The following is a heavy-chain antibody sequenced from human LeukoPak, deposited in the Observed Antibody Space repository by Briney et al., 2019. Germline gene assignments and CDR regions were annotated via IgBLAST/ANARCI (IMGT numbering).Heavy chain of an antibody. J-gene: IGHJ6*02. V-gene: IGHV3-30*18. D-gene: IGHD2-2*01. Sequence: GGSLRLSCAASGFTFSSYGMHWVRQAPGKGLEWVAVISYDGSNKYYADSVKGRFTISRDNSKNTLYLQMNSLRAEDTAVYYCAKAGHYCSSTSCCYYYYYYGMDVWGQGTTVTVSS. CDR1: GFTFSSYG. CDR2: ISYDGSNK. CDR3: AKAGHYCSSTSCCYYYYYYGMDV.